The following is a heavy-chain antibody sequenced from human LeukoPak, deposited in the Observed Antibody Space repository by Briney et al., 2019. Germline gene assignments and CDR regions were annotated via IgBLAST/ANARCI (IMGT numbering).Heavy chain of an antibody. CDR2: INHSGST. CDR1: GGSFSGYY. Sequence: PSETLSLTCAVYGGSFSGYYWSWIRQPPGKGLEWIGEINHSGSTNYNPSLKSRVTISVDTSKNQFSLKLSSVTAADTAVYYCARGTGYYDSSGYYYYCGQGTLVTVSS. J-gene: IGHJ4*02. D-gene: IGHD3-22*01. CDR3: ARGTGYYDSSGYYYY. V-gene: IGHV4-34*01.